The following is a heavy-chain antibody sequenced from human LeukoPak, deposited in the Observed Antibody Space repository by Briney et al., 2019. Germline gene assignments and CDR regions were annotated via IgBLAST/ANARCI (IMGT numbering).Heavy chain of an antibody. CDR1: GYTFTGYY. Sequence: ASVKVSCKASGYTFTGYYMHWVRQAPGQGLEWMGWINPNSGGTNYAQKFQGWVTITRDTSISTAYMELSRLRSDDTAVYYCARARGYSSSRFDYWGQGTLVTVSS. J-gene: IGHJ4*02. V-gene: IGHV1-2*04. CDR3: ARARGYSSSRFDY. CDR2: INPNSGGT. D-gene: IGHD6-6*01.